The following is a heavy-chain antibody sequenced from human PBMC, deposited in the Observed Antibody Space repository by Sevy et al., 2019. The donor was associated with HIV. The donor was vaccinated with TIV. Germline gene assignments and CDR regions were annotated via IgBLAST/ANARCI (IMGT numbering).Heavy chain of an antibody. CDR2: ISAYNGNT. V-gene: IGHV1-18*01. CDR1: GYTFTSYG. D-gene: IGHD2-2*01. Sequence: ASVKVSCKASGYTFTSYGISWVRQAPGQGLEWMGWISAYNGNTNYAQKIQGRVTMTTDTSTSTAYMELRSLRSDDTAVYYCASQGYCSSTSCYPYYYGMDVWGQGTTVTVSS. J-gene: IGHJ6*02. CDR3: ASQGYCSSTSCYPYYYGMDV.